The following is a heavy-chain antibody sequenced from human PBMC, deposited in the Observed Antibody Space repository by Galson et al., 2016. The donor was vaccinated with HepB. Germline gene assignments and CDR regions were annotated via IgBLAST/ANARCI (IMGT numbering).Heavy chain of an antibody. Sequence: SLRLSCAASGFTLSSYAMSWVRQAPGKGLQWVTSIRGTGGTTYYADSVKGRFTISRDNSKSPMYLQMNGLRAEDTALYYCARDGYNYVPLDSWGQGALVIVSS. J-gene: IGHJ4*02. V-gene: IGHV3-23*01. D-gene: IGHD5-24*01. CDR3: ARDGYNYVPLDS. CDR1: GFTLSSYA. CDR2: IRGTGGTT.